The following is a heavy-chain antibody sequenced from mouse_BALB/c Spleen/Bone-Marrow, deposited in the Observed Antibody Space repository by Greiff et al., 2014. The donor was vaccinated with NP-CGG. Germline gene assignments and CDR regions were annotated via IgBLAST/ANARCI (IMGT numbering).Heavy chain of an antibody. CDR1: GYTFTSYW. CDR2: INPNNGGS. Sequence: QVQLKQSGAELVKPGASVKLSCKASGYTFTSYWMHWVKLRPRQGFEWIGEINPNNGGSNYNEKFKRKATLTVDKSSSTAYMQLNSLTSEDSAVYYCTRLFYGSSDYAMDNWGQGTSVTVSS. J-gene: IGHJ4*01. D-gene: IGHD1-1*01. CDR3: TRLFYGSSDYAMDN. V-gene: IGHV1S81*02.